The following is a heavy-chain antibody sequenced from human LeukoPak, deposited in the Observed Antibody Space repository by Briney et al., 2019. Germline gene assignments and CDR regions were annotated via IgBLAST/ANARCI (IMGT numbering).Heavy chain of an antibody. CDR2: IKQDGSEK. J-gene: IGHJ4*02. CDR1: GFTFSSYW. V-gene: IGHV3-7*01. Sequence: PGGSLRLSCAASGFTFSSYWMSWVRQAPGKGLEWVANIKQDGSEKYYVDSVKGRFTVSRDNAKNTLYLQMNSLRAEDTAVYYCARAIGSYYSLGYWGQGTLVTVSS. CDR3: ARAIGSYYSLGY. D-gene: IGHD1-26*01.